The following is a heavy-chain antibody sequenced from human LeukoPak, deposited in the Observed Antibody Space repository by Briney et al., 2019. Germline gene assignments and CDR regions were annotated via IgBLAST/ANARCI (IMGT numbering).Heavy chain of an antibody. CDR2: ISSSSNYI. CDR3: AHGKHIAAAGQDAFDV. V-gene: IGHV3-21*01. D-gene: IGHD6-13*01. J-gene: IGHJ3*01. Sequence: GGSLRLSCAASGFTFSSYSMNWVRQAPGKGLEWVSSISSSSNYIYYADSVKGRFTISRDNAKNSLYLQMNSLRAEDTAVYYCAHGKHIAAAGQDAFDVWGQGTMVTVSS. CDR1: GFTFSSYS.